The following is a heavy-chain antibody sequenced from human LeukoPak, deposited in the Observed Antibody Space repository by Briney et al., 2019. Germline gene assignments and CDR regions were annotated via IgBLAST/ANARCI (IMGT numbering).Heavy chain of an antibody. Sequence: GASVKVSCKASGYTFTSYAMNWVRQAPGQGLEWMGWINTNTGNPTYAQGFTGRFVFSLDTSVSTAYLQISSLKAEDTAVYYCARNEYYYDSTVPNGFRFDPWGQGTLVTVSS. J-gene: IGHJ5*02. V-gene: IGHV7-4-1*02. CDR3: ARNEYYYDSTVPNGFRFDP. CDR1: GYTFTSYA. CDR2: INTNTGNP. D-gene: IGHD3-22*01.